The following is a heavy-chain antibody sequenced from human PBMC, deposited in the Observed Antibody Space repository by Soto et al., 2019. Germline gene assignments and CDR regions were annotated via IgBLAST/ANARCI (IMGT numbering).Heavy chain of an antibody. J-gene: IGHJ4*02. CDR1: GDSLSGGGYY. CDR3: AKSSVRGIKHS. CDR2: FFFSGSA. Sequence: QVQLQESGPGLVKPSQTLSLTCTVSGDSLSGGGYYWWWIRHHPGKGLEWIGYFFFSGSAYYNPSLKSRVTMSIDTSKNQFSLRLTSLTAADTAVYYCAKSSVRGIKHSWGQGTLAIVSS. D-gene: IGHD3-10*01. V-gene: IGHV4-31*03.